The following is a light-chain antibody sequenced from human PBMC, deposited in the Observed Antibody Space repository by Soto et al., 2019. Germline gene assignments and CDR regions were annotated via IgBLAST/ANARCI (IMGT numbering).Light chain of an antibody. Sequence: QSVLTQPPSVSAAPGQKVTISCSGSSSNIGDNYVSWYQHLPGTTPKLLIYENNKRPSGIPDRFSGSKSGTSATLGITGLQTGDEADYYCGTWDNGLSAGVFGGGTKLTVL. CDR2: ENN. CDR3: GTWDNGLSAGV. V-gene: IGLV1-51*02. J-gene: IGLJ2*01. CDR1: SSNIGDNY.